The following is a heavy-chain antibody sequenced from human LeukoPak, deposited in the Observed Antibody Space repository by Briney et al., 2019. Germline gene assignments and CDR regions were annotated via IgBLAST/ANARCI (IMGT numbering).Heavy chain of an antibody. CDR1: GYTFTSYG. V-gene: IGHV1-69*04. CDR2: IIPILGIA. CDR3: ARERDRIAVAGKSLRWFDP. D-gene: IGHD6-19*01. Sequence: GASVKVSCKASGYTFTSYGISWVRQAPGQGLEWMGRIIPILGIANYAQKFQGRVTITADKSTSTAYMELSSLRSEDTAVYYCARERDRIAVAGKSLRWFDPWGQGTLVTVSS. J-gene: IGHJ5*02.